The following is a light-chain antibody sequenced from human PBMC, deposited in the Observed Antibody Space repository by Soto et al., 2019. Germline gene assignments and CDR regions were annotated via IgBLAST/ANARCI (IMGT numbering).Light chain of an antibody. V-gene: IGKV3-15*01. CDR3: QQYNKWPLFT. CDR2: GAS. J-gene: IGKJ3*01. CDR1: QTVGTN. Sequence: EVVLTQSPATLSVSPGARATLSCRASQTVGTNLAWYQQRPGQAPRLLIYGASTRATGIPARFSGSGSGSEFTLTISSMQSDDFAVYYCQQYNKWPLFTFGPGTRVDN.